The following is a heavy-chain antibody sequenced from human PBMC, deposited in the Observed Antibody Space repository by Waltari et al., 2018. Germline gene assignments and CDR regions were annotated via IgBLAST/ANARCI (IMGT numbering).Heavy chain of an antibody. V-gene: IGHV3-23*01. CDR1: GFTFTTYA. D-gene: IGHD3-10*01. CDR3: AKLRNYGTTCAGAFDC. J-gene: IGHJ4*02. Sequence: EEQLLQSGGGLVQPGGSLRLSCAASGFTFTTYAMSWVRQAPGMGLEWVSAFKGRDCGQYYSDSVKGRFTISSDNSRNTLYLQMNSLRAEDTAVYYCAKLRNYGTTCAGAFDCWGQGTLVTVSS. CDR2: FKGRDCGQ.